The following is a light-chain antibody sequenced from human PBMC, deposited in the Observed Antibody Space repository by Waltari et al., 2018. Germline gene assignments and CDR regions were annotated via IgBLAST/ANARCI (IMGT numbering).Light chain of an antibody. CDR1: TSNIGNTY. CDR2: TND. CDR3: ATWDDNLSGLV. Sequence: QSVLTQPPSTSGTPGQRVTIPCSGSTSNIGNTYVYWYQRLPRAAPKLLIYTNDQRPSGVPDRFSGSKSGTSASLAISGLRSEDEADYYCATWDDNLSGLVFGGGTQLTVL. J-gene: IGLJ3*02. V-gene: IGLV1-47*01.